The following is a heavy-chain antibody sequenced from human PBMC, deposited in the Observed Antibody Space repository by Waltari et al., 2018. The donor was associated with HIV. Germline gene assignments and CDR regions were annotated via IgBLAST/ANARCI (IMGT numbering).Heavy chain of an antibody. V-gene: IGHV3-7*01. D-gene: IGHD2-2*01. Sequence: EVQLVESGGGLVQPGGSLRLCCGASGFTFTSYWMGWVRQAPGKGLEWVANIKQDGSEKYYVDSMKGRFTISRDNAENSLYLQMNSLRAEDTAVYYCARVRGYSCWDWGQGTLVTVSS. CDR2: IKQDGSEK. CDR1: GFTFTSYW. J-gene: IGHJ4*02. CDR3: ARVRGYSCWD.